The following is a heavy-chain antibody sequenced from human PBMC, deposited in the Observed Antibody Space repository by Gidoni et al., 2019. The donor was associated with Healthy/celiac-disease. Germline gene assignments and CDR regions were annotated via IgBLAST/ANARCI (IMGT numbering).Heavy chain of an antibody. D-gene: IGHD3-22*01. Sequence: QVQLQESGPGLVKPSETLSLTCTVSGGSISSYYWSWIRQPPGKGLEWIGYIYYSGSTNYNPSLKSRVTISVDTSKNQFSLKLSSVTAADTAVYYCARCSGSRYYYDSSGPNFDYWGQGTLVTVSS. V-gene: IGHV4-59*01. CDR2: IYYSGST. CDR3: ARCSGSRYYYDSSGPNFDY. J-gene: IGHJ4*02. CDR1: GGSISSYY.